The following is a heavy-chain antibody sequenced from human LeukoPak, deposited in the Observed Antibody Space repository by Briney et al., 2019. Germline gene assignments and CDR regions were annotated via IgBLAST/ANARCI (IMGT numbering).Heavy chain of an antibody. Sequence: PSETLSLTCAAYGGSFSDFYWNWIRQPPGKGLEWIGQISHSGGINYNPSLQSRVTLSVDTSNNHFSLRLTPVTAAGTAVYYCVRGYSEYWSDWGQGSLVTVSS. J-gene: IGHJ4*02. CDR3: VRGYSEYWSD. D-gene: IGHD3-3*01. CDR2: ISHSGGI. CDR1: GGSFSDFY. V-gene: IGHV4-34*01.